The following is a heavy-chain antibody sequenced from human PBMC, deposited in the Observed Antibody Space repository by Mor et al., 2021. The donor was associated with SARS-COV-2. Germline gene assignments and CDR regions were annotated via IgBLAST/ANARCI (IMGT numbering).Heavy chain of an antibody. J-gene: IGHJ4*02. CDR3: ARQGYGGSDY. CDR2: IDPSDSYT. V-gene: IGHV5-10-1*01. Sequence: QMPGKCLEWMGRIDPSDSYTNYSPSFQGHVTISADKSISTAYLQWSSLKASDTAMYYCARQGYGGSDYWGQGTLVTVSS. D-gene: IGHD2-15*01.